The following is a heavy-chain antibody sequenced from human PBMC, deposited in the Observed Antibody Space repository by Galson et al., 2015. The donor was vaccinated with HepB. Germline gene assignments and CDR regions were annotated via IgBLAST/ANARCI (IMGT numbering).Heavy chain of an antibody. Sequence: SVKVSCKASGGTFSSYAISWVRQAPGQGLEWMGGIIPIFGTANYAQKFQGRVTITADESTSTAYMELSSLRSEDTAVYYCARARTAIRVIAAAEWGYWGQGTLVTVSS. J-gene: IGHJ4*02. CDR3: ARARTAIRVIAAAEWGY. V-gene: IGHV1-69*13. CDR2: IIPIFGTA. CDR1: GGTFSSYA. D-gene: IGHD6-13*01.